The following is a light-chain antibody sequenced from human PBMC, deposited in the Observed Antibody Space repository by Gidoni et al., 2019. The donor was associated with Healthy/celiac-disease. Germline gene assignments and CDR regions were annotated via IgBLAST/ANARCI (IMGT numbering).Light chain of an antibody. Sequence: DIQMTQSPSSLSASVGDRVTITCRASQSISSYLNWYQQKPGKAPKLLIYAASSLQSGVPSRFSGSGSGTDFTITISRLQPEDFATYYCQQSYSTPPYTFXQXTKLDIK. CDR1: QSISSY. J-gene: IGKJ2*01. CDR2: AAS. V-gene: IGKV1-39*01. CDR3: QQSYSTPPYT.